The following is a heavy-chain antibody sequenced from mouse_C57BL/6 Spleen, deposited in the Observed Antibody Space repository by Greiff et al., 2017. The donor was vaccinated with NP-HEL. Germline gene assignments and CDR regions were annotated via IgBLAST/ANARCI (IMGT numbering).Heavy chain of an antibody. D-gene: IGHD2-4*01. V-gene: IGHV1-69*01. CDR2: IDPSDSYT. CDR1: GYTFTSYW. CDR3: ARSPHDYGGMDY. J-gene: IGHJ4*01. Sequence: QVQLQQSGAELVMPGASVKLSCKASGYTFTSYWMHWVKQRPGQGLEWIGEIDPSDSYTNYNQKFKGKSTLTVDKSSSTAYMQLSSLTSEDSAVYYCARSPHDYGGMDYWGQGTSVTVSS.